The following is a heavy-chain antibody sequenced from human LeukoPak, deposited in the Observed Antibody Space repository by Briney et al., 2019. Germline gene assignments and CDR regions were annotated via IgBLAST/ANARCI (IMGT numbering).Heavy chain of an antibody. CDR2: VYSGGST. V-gene: IGHV3-53*01. CDR3: AAQGVFNHGGY. J-gene: IGHJ4*02. Sequence: GGSLTLSCAASGFTVSNNYMSWLRQAPGKGLEWVSVVYSGGSTYYTDSVKGRFTIARDTSKNTLYLQMNSLRAEDTAVYYCAAQGVFNHGGYWGQGTLVTVSS. CDR1: GFTVSNNY. D-gene: IGHD3-16*01.